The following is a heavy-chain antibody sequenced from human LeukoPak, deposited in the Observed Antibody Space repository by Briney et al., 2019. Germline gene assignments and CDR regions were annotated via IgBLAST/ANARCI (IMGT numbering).Heavy chain of an antibody. D-gene: IGHD6-19*01. Sequence: SETLSLTCAVYGGSFSGYYWSWIRQPPGKGLEWIGVINHSRSTNYNPSLPSRGTISVDTSKNQFSLKVSSVIDADTAVYYCARHSALAVAGFDYWGQGTLVTVSS. CDR3: ARHSALAVAGFDY. J-gene: IGHJ4*02. CDR1: GGSFSGYY. CDR2: INHSRST. V-gene: IGHV4-34*01.